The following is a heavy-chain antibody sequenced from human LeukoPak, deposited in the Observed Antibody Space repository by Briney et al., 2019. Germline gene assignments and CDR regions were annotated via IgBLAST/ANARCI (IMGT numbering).Heavy chain of an antibody. J-gene: IGHJ4*02. V-gene: IGHV3-30*18. CDR2: ISYDGSNK. Sequence: PGGSLRLSCAASGFTFSSYGMHWVRQAPGKGLEWVAVISYDGSNKYYADSVKGRFTISRDNSKNTLYLQMNSLRAEDTAVYYCAKDLGRGRISSGPDFDYWGQGTLVTVSS. D-gene: IGHD3-22*01. CDR1: GFTFSSYG. CDR3: AKDLGRGRISSGPDFDY.